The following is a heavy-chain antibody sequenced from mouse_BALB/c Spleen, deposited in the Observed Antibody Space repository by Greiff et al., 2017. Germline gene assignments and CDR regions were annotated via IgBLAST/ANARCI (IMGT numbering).Heavy chain of an antibody. CDR1: GFTFSSYA. CDR3: ARDEDYGSRDYAMDY. J-gene: IGHJ4*01. CDR2: ISSGGSYT. V-gene: IGHV5-9-4*01. D-gene: IGHD1-1*01. Sequence: EVQLVESGGGLVKPGGSLKLSCAASGFTFSSYAMSWVRQSPEKRLEWVAEISSGGSYTYYPDTVTGRFTISRDNAKNTLYLEMSSLRSEDTAMYYCARDEDYGSRDYAMDYWGQGTSVTVSS.